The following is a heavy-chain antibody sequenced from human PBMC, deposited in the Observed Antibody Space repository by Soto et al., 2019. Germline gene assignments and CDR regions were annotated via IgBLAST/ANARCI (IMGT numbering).Heavy chain of an antibody. CDR3: ARDPGSGWET. Sequence: GASVKVSCKASGDTFASYGISWVRQAPGQRLEWMGWISAYNGNTNYAQKLQGRVTITTDTSTSTAYMELSSLRAEDTAVYYCARDPGSGWETWGQGTLVTVSS. CDR2: ISAYNGNT. D-gene: IGHD6-19*01. V-gene: IGHV1-18*01. CDR1: GDTFASYG. J-gene: IGHJ5*02.